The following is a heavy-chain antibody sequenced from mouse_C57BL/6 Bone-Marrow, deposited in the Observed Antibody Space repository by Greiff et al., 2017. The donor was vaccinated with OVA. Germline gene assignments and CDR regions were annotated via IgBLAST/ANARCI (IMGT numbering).Heavy chain of an antibody. CDR2: IYPRSGNT. Sequence: VHLVESGAELARPGASVKLSCKASGYTLTSYGISWVKQRTGQGLEWIVEIYPRSGNTYYNEKFKGKATLTADKSSSTAYMELRSLTSEDSAVYFCALTQYFDVWGTGTTVTVSS. D-gene: IGHD4-1*01. V-gene: IGHV1-81*01. CDR1: GYTLTSYG. J-gene: IGHJ1*03. CDR3: ALTQYFDV.